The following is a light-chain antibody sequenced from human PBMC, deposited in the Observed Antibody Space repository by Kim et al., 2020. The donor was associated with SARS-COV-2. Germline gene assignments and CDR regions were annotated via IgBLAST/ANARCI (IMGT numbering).Light chain of an antibody. CDR3: SSYTSISTFDYV. CDR1: SSDVGGYNF. V-gene: IGLV2-14*01. Sequence: QSVLAQPASVSGSPGQSITISCTGASSDVGGYNFVSWYQQHPGKAPKLMIFEVSNRPSGVSNRFSGSKSGNTASLTISGLRSEDEADYYCSSYTSISTFDYVFGTGTKVTVL. J-gene: IGLJ1*01. CDR2: EVS.